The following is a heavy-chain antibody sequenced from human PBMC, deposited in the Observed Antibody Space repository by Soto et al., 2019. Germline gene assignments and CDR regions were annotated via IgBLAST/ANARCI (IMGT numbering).Heavy chain of an antibody. J-gene: IGHJ6*02. V-gene: IGHV1-69*01. CDR2: LIPVFGTS. CDR3: ARAVRTGFYGIDV. Sequence: QVQLVQPGAEVKKPGSSVKVSCRASGDSFSNYAVNWLRQAPGRGLEWMGGLIPVFGTSNYAEKFQGRVTITADESTSTAYRELSSLPSEDTAVYYCARAVRTGFYGIDVWGQGTTVSVSS. CDR1: GDSFSNYA.